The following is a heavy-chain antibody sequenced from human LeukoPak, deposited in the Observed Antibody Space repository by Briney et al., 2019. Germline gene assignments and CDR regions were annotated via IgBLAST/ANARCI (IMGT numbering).Heavy chain of an antibody. V-gene: IGHV3-21*01. J-gene: IGHJ6*02. CDR2: ISSSSSSSYI. D-gene: IGHD2/OR15-2a*01. Sequence: GGSLRLSCAASGFTFSSYSMTWVRQAPGKGLEWVSSISSSSSSSYIYYADSVKGRFTISRDNAKNSLYLRMNSLRAEDTAVYYCARINMGLYYYGMDVWGQGTTVTVSS. CDR1: GFTFSSYS. CDR3: ARINMGLYYYGMDV.